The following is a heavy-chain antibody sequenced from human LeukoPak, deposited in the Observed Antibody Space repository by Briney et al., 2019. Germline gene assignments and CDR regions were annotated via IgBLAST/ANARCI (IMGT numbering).Heavy chain of an antibody. Sequence: PSETLSLTCTVSGGSISSYYWSWIRQPPGKGLEWIGYIYYSGSTNYNPSLKSRVTISVDTSKNQFSLKLSSVTAADTAVYYCARGGDYYDSSGYYYAIAFDIWGQGTMVTVSS. D-gene: IGHD3-22*01. CDR2: IYYSGST. J-gene: IGHJ3*02. V-gene: IGHV4-59*01. CDR1: GGSISSYY. CDR3: ARGGDYYDSSGYYYAIAFDI.